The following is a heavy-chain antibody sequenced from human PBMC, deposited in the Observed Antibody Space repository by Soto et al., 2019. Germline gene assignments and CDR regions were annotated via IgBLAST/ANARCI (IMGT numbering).Heavy chain of an antibody. D-gene: IGHD5-18*01. J-gene: IGHJ5*02. V-gene: IGHV4-59*01. CDR1: GGSISSYY. Sequence: SETLSLTCTVSGGSISSYYWSWIRQPPGKGLEWIGYIYYSGSTNYNPSLKSRVTISVDTSKNQFSLKLSSVTAADTAVYYCARDNGYSYGYGEGNWFDPWGQGTLVTVSS. CDR2: IYYSGST. CDR3: ARDNGYSYGYGEGNWFDP.